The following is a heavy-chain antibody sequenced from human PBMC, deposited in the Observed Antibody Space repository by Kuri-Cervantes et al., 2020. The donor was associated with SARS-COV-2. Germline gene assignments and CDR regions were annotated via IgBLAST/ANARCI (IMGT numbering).Heavy chain of an antibody. CDR2: ISGSGGST. CDR1: GFTFSSYA. J-gene: IGHJ5*02. Sequence: GESLKISCAASGFTFSSYAMSWVRQAPGKGLEWVSAISGSGGSTYYADSVKGRFTISRDNAKNSLYLQMNSLRAEDTALYYCAKDIREQLVGGVGWFDPWGQGTLVTVSS. V-gene: IGHV3-23*01. D-gene: IGHD6-6*01. CDR3: AKDIREQLVGGVGWFDP.